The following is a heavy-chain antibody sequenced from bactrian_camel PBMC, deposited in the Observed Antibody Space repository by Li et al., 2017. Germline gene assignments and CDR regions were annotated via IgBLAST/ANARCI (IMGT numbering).Heavy chain of an antibody. CDR2: IYSGGGLT. CDR3: AAEGGNLCRYSPVPDFAY. J-gene: IGHJ6*01. V-gene: IGHV3S1*01. D-gene: IGHD2*01. Sequence: HVQLVESGGGSVQAGGSLRVSCAASGYTYSDYCMGCFRQAPGKEREGVAAIYSGGGLTYYADSVKGRFTLSRDNANNTLYLQMNSLKPEDTAMYYCAAEGGNLCRYSPVPDFAYWGQGTQVTVS. CDR1: GYTYSDYC.